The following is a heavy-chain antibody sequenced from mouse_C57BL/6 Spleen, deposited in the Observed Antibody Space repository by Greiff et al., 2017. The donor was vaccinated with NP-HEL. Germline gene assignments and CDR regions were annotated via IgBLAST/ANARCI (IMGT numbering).Heavy chain of an antibody. CDR2: ISYSGST. CDR3: ARVGYYGSRRGYFDV. J-gene: IGHJ1*03. D-gene: IGHD1-1*01. CDR1: GYSITSGYD. V-gene: IGHV3-1*01. Sequence: DVKLQESGPGMVKPSQSLSLTCTVTGYSITSGYDWHWIRHFPGNNLEWMGYISYSGSTNYNPSLKSRTSITHDTSKNHFFLKLNAVTTEDTATDYWARVGYYGSRRGYFDVWGTGTTVTVAS.